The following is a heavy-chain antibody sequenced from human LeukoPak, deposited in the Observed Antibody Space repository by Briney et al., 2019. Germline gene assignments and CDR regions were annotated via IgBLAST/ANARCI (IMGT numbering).Heavy chain of an antibody. CDR1: GGSFSGYY. J-gene: IGHJ4*02. D-gene: IGHD2-15*01. V-gene: IGHV4-34*01. CDR2: INHSGST. Sequence: SETLSLTCAVYGGSFSGYYWSWIRQPPGKGLEWIGEINHSGSTNYNPSLKSRVTISVDTSKNQFSLKLSSVTAADTAVYYCARSDVGHFDYWGQGTLVTVSS. CDR3: ARSDVGHFDY.